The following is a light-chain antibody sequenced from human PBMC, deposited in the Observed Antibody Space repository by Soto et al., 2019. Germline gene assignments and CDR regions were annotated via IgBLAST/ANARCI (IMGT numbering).Light chain of an antibody. CDR1: SGHSGYV. CDR2: VNIDGSH. Sequence: QAVVTQSPSASASLGAPVTLTCTLSSGHSGYVIAWHQQRPEKGPRYLMKVNIDGSHNKGDGIPDRFSGSGSGAERYLTISSLQSEDEADYYCQTWDTGVIFGGGTKLTVL. J-gene: IGLJ2*01. CDR3: QTWDTGVI. V-gene: IGLV4-69*02.